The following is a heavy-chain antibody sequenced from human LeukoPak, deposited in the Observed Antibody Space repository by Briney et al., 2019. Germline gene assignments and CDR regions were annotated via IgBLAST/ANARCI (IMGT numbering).Heavy chain of an antibody. CDR3: ARDWMAIFYYYGMDV. V-gene: IGHV3-7*03. Sequence: GGSLRLSCEGSAFIFSGHWMNWVRQTPGKGLEWVASIKEDGSERQYVDSVKGRFSISRDNTKGSLFLQLNSLRAEDTAVYYCARDWMAIFYYYGMDVWGQGTTVTVSS. CDR1: AFIFSGHW. J-gene: IGHJ6*02. D-gene: IGHD3-9*01. CDR2: IKEDGSER.